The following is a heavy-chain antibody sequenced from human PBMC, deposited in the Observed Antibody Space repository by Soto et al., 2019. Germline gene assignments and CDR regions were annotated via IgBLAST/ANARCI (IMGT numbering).Heavy chain of an antibody. D-gene: IGHD5-12*01. CDR1: GGTFSSYA. CDR3: VRVVAITGYPDN. Sequence: QVQLVQSGAEVRQPASSVKGSCKTSGGTFSSYAISWVRQAPGQGLEWMGGIVPIVDTSTYAQKFQGRVTITADESTSTVYMELSSLRSDDTSVYYCVRVVAITGYPDNWGQGTLVTVSS. V-gene: IGHV1-69*12. CDR2: IVPIVDTS. J-gene: IGHJ4*02.